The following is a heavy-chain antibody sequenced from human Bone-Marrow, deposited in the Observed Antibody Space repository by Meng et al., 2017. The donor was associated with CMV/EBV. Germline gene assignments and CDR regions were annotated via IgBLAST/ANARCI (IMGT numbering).Heavy chain of an antibody. CDR3: AGIVVVEGAFDI. Sequence: GSLRLSCAVYGGSFSGYYWSWIRQPPGKGLEWIGEINHSGSTNYNPSLKSRVTISVDTSKNQFSLKLSSVTAADTAVYYCAGIVVVEGAFDIWGQGTMFTVSS. D-gene: IGHD3-22*01. J-gene: IGHJ3*02. CDR1: GGSFSGYY. V-gene: IGHV4-34*01. CDR2: INHSGST.